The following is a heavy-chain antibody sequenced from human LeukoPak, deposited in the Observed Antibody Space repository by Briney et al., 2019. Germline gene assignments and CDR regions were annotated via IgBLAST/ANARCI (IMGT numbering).Heavy chain of an antibody. J-gene: IGHJ2*01. CDR3: ARGDSGYDLGYWYFDL. V-gene: IGHV1-69*06. Sequence: ASVKVSCKASGGTFSSYAIRWVRQAPGQGLEWMGGIIPIFGTANYAQKFQGRVTITADKSTSTAYMELSSLRSEDTAVYYCARGDSGYDLGYWYFDLWGRGTLVTVSS. D-gene: IGHD5-12*01. CDR1: GGTFSSYA. CDR2: IIPIFGTA.